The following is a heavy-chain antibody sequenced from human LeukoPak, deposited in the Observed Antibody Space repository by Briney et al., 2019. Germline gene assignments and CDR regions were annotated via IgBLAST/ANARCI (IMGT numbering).Heavy chain of an antibody. Sequence: GGSLRLSCAASGFTFSSYGMHWVRQAPGKGLEWVAFIRYDGSNKYYADSVKGRFTISRDNSKNTLYLQMNSLRAEDTAVYYCANRSPYPHYFDYWGQGTLVTVSS. CDR1: GFTFSSYG. CDR2: IRYDGSNK. CDR3: ANRSPYPHYFDY. J-gene: IGHJ4*02. V-gene: IGHV3-30*02.